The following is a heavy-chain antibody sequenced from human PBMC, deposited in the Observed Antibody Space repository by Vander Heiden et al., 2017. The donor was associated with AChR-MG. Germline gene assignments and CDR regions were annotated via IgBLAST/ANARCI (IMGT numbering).Heavy chain of an antibody. Sequence: EVQLVESGGGLVQPGGPLRLSWAASGLTFSGYWMSWVRQAPGKGLEWVANIKQDGSEKYYVDSVKGRFTISRDNAKNSLYLQMNSLRAEDTAVYYCARNGIPMVRGDHFDYWGQGTLVTVSS. CDR1: GLTFSGYW. J-gene: IGHJ4*02. V-gene: IGHV3-7*03. CDR2: IKQDGSEK. CDR3: ARNGIPMVRGDHFDY. D-gene: IGHD3-10*01.